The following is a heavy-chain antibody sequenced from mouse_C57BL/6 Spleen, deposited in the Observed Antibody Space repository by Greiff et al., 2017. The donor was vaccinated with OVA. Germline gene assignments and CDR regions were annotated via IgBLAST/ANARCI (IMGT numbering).Heavy chain of an antibody. Sequence: VQLVESGAELARPGASVKLSCKASGYTFTSYGISWVKQRTGQGLEWIGEIYPRSGNTYYNEKFKGKATLTADKSSSTAYMELRSLTSEDSAVYFCARSAYYGSPYSFDVWGTGTTVTVSS. CDR2: IYPRSGNT. CDR1: GYTFTSYG. D-gene: IGHD1-1*01. V-gene: IGHV1-81*01. CDR3: ARSAYYGSPYSFDV. J-gene: IGHJ1*03.